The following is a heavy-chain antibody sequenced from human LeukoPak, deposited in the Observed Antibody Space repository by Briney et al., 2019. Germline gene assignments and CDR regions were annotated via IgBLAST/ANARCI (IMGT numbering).Heavy chain of an antibody. CDR1: GGTSSSYA. J-gene: IGHJ5*02. CDR2: INPGGGST. CDR3: ARDLYDTSGYYYP. D-gene: IGHD3-22*01. Sequence: ASVKVSCKASGGTSSSYAISWVRQAPGQGLEWMGIINPGGGSTSYAQKFQGRVTMTRDMSSSTVYMELSSLRSEDTAVYYCARDLYDTSGYYYPWGQGTLVTVSS. V-gene: IGHV1-46*01.